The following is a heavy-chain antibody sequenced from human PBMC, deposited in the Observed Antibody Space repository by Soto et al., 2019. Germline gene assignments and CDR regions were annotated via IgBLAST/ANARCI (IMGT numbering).Heavy chain of an antibody. CDR2: ISSSSSYT. CDR1: GFTFSDYY. D-gene: IGHD6-13*01. J-gene: IGHJ6*02. Sequence: GGSLRLSCAASGFTFSDYYMSWIRQAPGKGLEWVSYISSSSSYTNYADSVKGRFTISRDNAKNSLYLQMNSLRAEDTAVYYCAKQQQLVGYYYYGMDVWGQGTTVTVS. V-gene: IGHV3-11*06. CDR3: AKQQQLVGYYYYGMDV.